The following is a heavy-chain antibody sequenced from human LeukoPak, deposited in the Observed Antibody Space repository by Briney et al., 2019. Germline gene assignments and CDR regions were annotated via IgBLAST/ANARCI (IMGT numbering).Heavy chain of an antibody. V-gene: IGHV3-30-3*01. CDR2: ISYDGSNK. CDR1: GFTFSSYA. D-gene: IGHD3-22*01. Sequence: HLGGSLRLSCAASGFTFSSYAMHWVRQAPGKGLEWVAVISYDGSNKYYADSVKGRFTISRDNSKNTLYLQMNSLRAEDTAVYYCARGEYYYDSSGYYYWGQGTLVTVSS. J-gene: IGHJ4*02. CDR3: ARGEYYYDSSGYYY.